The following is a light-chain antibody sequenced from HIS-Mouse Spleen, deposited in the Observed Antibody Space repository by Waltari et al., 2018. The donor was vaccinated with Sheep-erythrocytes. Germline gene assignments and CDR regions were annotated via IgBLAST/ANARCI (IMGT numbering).Light chain of an antibody. CDR1: SLSSYY. CDR2: GKN. V-gene: IGLV3-19*01. J-gene: IGLJ2*01. Sequence: SSELTQDPAVSVALGQTVRITCQGDSLSSYYSSWYQQKPGQAHVLVIYGKNNRHSGIPDRFSGSSAGNTASLTITGAQAEDEADYYCNSRDSSGKVFGGGTKLTVL. CDR3: NSRDSSGKV.